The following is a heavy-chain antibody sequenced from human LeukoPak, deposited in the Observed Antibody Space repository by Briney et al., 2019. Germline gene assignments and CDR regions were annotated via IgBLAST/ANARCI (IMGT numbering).Heavy chain of an antibody. CDR3: AKFGRHGSGSYEFYYFDY. J-gene: IGHJ4*02. D-gene: IGHD3-10*01. CDR1: GFTFSRYW. CDR2: ISGSGGST. Sequence: GGSLRLSCAASGFTFSRYWMSWVRQAPGKGLEWVSAISGSGGSTYYADSVKGRFTISRDNSKNTLYLQMNSLRAEDTAVYYCAKFGRHGSGSYEFYYFDYWGQGTLVTVSS. V-gene: IGHV3-23*01.